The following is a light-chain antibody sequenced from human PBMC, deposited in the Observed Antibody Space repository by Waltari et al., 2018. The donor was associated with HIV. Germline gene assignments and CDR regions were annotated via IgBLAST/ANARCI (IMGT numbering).Light chain of an antibody. CDR1: SSNIGNNY. CDR2: DNN. CDR3: GTWDTSLSAGV. V-gene: IGLV1-51*01. Sequence: QSVLTQPPSVSAAPGQKVVISCSGSSSNIGNNYVSWFQQLPGTAPKFIIYDNNKRPSGIPDRFSGSMSGTSATLGITGLQTGDEADYYCGTWDTSLSAGVFGGGTKVTVL. J-gene: IGLJ3*02.